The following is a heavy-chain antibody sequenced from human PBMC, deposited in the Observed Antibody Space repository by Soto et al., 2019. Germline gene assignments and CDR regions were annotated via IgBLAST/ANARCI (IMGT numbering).Heavy chain of an antibody. CDR1: GFTFSSYW. D-gene: IGHD5-18*01. J-gene: IGHJ6*02. CDR3: ARDHGQRIQLWYPWDYYYGMDV. CDR2: IKQDGSEK. V-gene: IGHV3-7*01. Sequence: PGGSLRLSCAASGFTFSSYWMSWVRQAPGKXLEWVANIKQDGSEKYYVDSVKGRFTISRDNAKNSLYLQMNSLRAEDTAVYYCARDHGQRIQLWYPWDYYYGMDVWGQGTTVTVSS.